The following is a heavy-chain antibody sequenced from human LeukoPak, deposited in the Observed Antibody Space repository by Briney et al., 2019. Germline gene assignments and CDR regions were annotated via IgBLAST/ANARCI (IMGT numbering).Heavy chain of an antibody. Sequence: PGGSLRLSCSASGVTFSICAMTLVRQAPGRGLEWFSTLIGVSTGTYYADSAKGRFTISRDYSNNTVYLQMNSLRAEDTAVYYCAKRGRGTAAGLDFDYWGQGALVTVSS. J-gene: IGHJ4*02. V-gene: IGHV3-23*01. CDR3: AKRGRGTAAGLDFDY. D-gene: IGHD6-13*01. CDR1: GVTFSICA. CDR2: LIGVSTGT.